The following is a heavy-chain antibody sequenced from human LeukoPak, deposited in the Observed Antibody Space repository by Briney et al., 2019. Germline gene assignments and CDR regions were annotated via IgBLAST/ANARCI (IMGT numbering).Heavy chain of an antibody. V-gene: IGHV4-34*01. J-gene: IGHJ6*02. CDR3: AKSEWDSVGPYYSFGMDV. CDR1: GESFTGFY. CDR2: INHSRRT. Sequence: SETLSLTCAVRGESFTGFYWIWIRQPPGKGLEWIGEINHSRRTSYNPSLKSRVTISVDTSKNQFSLKLTSVTAADTGVYYCAKSEWDSVGPYYSFGMDVWGQGTTVTVS. D-gene: IGHD1-26*01.